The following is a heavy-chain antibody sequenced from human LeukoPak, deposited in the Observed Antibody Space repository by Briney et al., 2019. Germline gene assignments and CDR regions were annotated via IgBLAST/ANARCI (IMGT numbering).Heavy chain of an antibody. CDR1: GYTFTSYG. V-gene: IGHV1-18*01. CDR2: ISAYSGNT. J-gene: IGHJ5*02. CDR3: ARVRYCSSTSCPHSPTQMYNWFDP. D-gene: IGHD2-2*01. Sequence: ASVKVSCKASGYTFTSYGISWVRQAPGQGLEWMGWISAYSGNTNYAQELQGRVTMTTDTSTSTAYMELRSLRSDDTAVYYCARVRYCSSTSCPHSPTQMYNWFDPWGQGTLVTVSS.